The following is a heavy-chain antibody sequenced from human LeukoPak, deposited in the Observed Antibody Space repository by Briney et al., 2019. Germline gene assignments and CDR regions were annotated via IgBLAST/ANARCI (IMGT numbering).Heavy chain of an antibody. CDR3: ARNYGDYYYHGMDV. V-gene: IGHV3-48*02. D-gene: IGHD4-17*01. J-gene: IGHJ6*02. CDR2: ISSLSTTT. Sequence: PGGSLRLSCVASGFTFSSYSMNWVRQAPGRGLEWLSYISSLSTTTYYADSVKGRFTISRDNAKNSLYLQMNSLRDEDTAVYYCARNYGDYYYHGMDVWGQGTTVTVSS. CDR1: GFTFSSYS.